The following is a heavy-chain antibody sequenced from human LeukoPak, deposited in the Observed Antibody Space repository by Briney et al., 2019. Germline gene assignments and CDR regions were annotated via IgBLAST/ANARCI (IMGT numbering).Heavy chain of an antibody. D-gene: IGHD2-15*01. J-gene: IGHJ6*04. CDR2: ISSSSSYI. CDR3: AREYCSGGSCYDYYYYGMDV. V-gene: IGHV3-21*01. Sequence: GGSLRLSCAASGFTFSSYSMNWVRQAPGKGLEWVSSISSSSSYIYYADSVKGRFTISRDNAKNSLYLQMNSLRAEDTAVYYCAREYCSGGSCYDYYYYGMDVWGKGTTDTVSS. CDR1: GFTFSSYS.